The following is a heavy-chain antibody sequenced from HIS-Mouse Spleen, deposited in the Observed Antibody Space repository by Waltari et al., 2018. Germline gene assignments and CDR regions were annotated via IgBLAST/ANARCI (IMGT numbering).Heavy chain of an antibody. Sequence: QVQLVQSGAEVKKPGSSVKVSCKASGGTFSSYAISWVRQAPGQGLEWMGGIMPICGTANYAQKFQGRVTITADESTSTAYMELSSLRSEDTAVYYCARDVQVGASYYFDYWGQGTLVTVSS. CDR3: ARDVQVGASYYFDY. D-gene: IGHD1-26*01. CDR2: IMPICGTA. CDR1: GGTFSSYA. V-gene: IGHV1-69*01. J-gene: IGHJ4*02.